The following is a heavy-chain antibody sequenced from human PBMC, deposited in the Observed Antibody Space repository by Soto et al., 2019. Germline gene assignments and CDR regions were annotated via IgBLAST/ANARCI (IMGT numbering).Heavy chain of an antibody. CDR3: ARGAKPVRMGYYYDSSGGGKLDF. J-gene: IGHJ4*02. CDR1: GGSISSGGYY. Sequence: PSETLSLTCTVSGGSISSGGYYWSWIRQPPGKGLEWMGEINHSGSTNYNPSLKSRVTISVDTSKNQFSLKLSSVTAADTAVYYCARGAKPVRMGYYYDSSGGGKLDFWGQGTLLTVSS. V-gene: IGHV4-39*07. D-gene: IGHD3-22*01. CDR2: INHSGST.